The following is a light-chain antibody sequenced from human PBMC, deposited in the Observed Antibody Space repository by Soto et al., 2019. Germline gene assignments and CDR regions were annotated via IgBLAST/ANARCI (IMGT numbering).Light chain of an antibody. J-gene: IGLJ1*01. CDR1: SSDVGGSNF. CDR2: DVA. Sequence: QSVLTQPASVSASPGQSITISCTGTSSDVGGSNFVSWYQQHPGKPPKLIIYDVATRPSGVSNRFSGSKSGSTASLIISGLQVEDDADYFCTSNRGLSPYVFVTGTKVTVL. V-gene: IGLV2-14*03. CDR3: TSNRGLSPYV.